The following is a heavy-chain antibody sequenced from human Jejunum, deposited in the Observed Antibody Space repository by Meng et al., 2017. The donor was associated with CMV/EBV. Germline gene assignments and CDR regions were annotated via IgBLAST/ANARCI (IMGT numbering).Heavy chain of an antibody. CDR3: ARGRHCTNSYCVFRYGLDV. CDR1: A. V-gene: IGHV3-30-3*01. CDR2: ISHDGNTI. Sequence: AMHWVRQAPGKGLEWLAVISHDGNTIFHADSMKGRFNISRDNSKNTVDLQISSLRPEDTAIYYCARGRHCTNSYCVFRYGLDVWGQGTLVTVSS. D-gene: IGHD2-8*01. J-gene: IGHJ6*02.